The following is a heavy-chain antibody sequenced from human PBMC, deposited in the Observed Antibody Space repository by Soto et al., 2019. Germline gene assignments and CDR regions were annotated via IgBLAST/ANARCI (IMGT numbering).Heavy chain of an antibody. Sequence: LSLTCAVSGGSISSGGYSWSWIRQPPGKGLEWIGYIYHSGSTYYNPSLKSRVTISVDTSKNQFSLKLSSVTAADTAVYYCARAAATMVRGNWFDPWGQGTLVTVSS. V-gene: IGHV4-30-2*01. CDR1: GGSISSGGYS. J-gene: IGHJ5*02. CDR3: ARAAATMVRGNWFDP. CDR2: IYHSGST. D-gene: IGHD3-10*01.